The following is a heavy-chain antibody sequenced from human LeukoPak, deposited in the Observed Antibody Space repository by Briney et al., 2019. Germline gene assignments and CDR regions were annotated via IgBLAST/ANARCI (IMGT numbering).Heavy chain of an antibody. Sequence: SETLSLTCTVSGGSVSSRSYYWSWIRQPPGKGLEWIGYIYYSGSTNYSPSLKSRVTISLDTTKNQFSLRLSSVTAADTAVYYCARLDGAYDSLYFDYWGQGSLVTVSS. D-gene: IGHD5-12*01. CDR3: ARLDGAYDSLYFDY. V-gene: IGHV4-61*01. J-gene: IGHJ4*02. CDR2: IYYSGST. CDR1: GGSVSSRSYY.